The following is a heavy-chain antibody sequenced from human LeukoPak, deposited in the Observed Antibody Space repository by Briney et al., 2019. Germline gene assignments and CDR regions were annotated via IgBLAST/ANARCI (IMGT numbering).Heavy chain of an antibody. D-gene: IGHD3-10*01. J-gene: IGHJ4*02. V-gene: IGHV4-59*01. CDR1: GGSINDFY. CDR2: IYYSGST. CDR3: ARGQAALWFGEL. Sequence: SETLSLTCTVSGGSINDFYWSWIRQPPGKGLQWIGYIYYSGSTNYNPSLKSRVTIPLDTSKNQLSLKLSSVTTADTAVYYCARGQAALWFGELWGQGTLVTVSS.